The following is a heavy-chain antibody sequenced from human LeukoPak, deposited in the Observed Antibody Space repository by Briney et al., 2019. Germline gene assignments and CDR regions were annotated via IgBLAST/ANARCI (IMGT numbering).Heavy chain of an antibody. V-gene: IGHV3-23*01. D-gene: IGHD1-7*01. J-gene: IGHJ4*02. CDR1: GFTVSSYG. CDR3: AKVRVVFNWNYAYYFDY. CDR2: ISGSGYST. Sequence: PGGSLRLSCAASGFTVSSYGMSWVRQAPGKGLEWVSGISGSGYSTYYADSVKGRFTISRDNSKNTLYLQMNSLGPEDTTMYYCAKVRVVFNWNYAYYFDYWGQGTLVTVSS.